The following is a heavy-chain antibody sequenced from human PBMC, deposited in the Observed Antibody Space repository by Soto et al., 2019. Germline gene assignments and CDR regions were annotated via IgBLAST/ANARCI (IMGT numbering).Heavy chain of an antibody. CDR2: INPSGGST. Sequence: QVQLVQSGAEVKKPGASVKVSCKASGYTFINYYIHWVRQAPGQGLEWMGMINPSGGSTSYAQKFQDRVTMTSDTSTRTVYMELSSLRSEDTAVYYCARNDKSGLDYWGQGTLVTVSS. V-gene: IGHV1-46*01. D-gene: IGHD1-1*01. J-gene: IGHJ4*02. CDR1: GYTFINYY. CDR3: ARNDKSGLDY.